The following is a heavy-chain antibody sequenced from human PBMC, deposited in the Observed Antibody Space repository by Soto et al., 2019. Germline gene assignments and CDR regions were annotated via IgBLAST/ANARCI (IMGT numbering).Heavy chain of an antibody. J-gene: IGHJ3*01. Sequence: PSETLSLTCTVSGGSISSYYWSWIRQPPGKGLEWIGYIYYSGSTNYNPSLKSRVTISVDTSKNQLSLKLSSVTAADTAVYYCAGVMVATRVFVFDFGGKGTMVPVSS. CDR1: GGSISSYY. CDR2: IYYSGST. V-gene: IGHV4-59*01. CDR3: AGVMVATRVFVFDF. D-gene: IGHD5-12*01.